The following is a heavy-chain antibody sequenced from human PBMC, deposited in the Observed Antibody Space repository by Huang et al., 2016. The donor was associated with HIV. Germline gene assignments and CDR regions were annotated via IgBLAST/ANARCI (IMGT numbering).Heavy chain of an antibody. J-gene: IGHJ4*02. CDR1: GFTFSSYA. CDR2: ISGSGVST. D-gene: IGHD3-10*01. Sequence: VQLLESGGGLVQPGGSRRLSCAASGFTFSSYAMSWVRPAPGKGLGWFSTISGSGVSTYHADSVKGRFTTSRDNSENMLYLQMHTLRAEDTAVYYCAKGEFVGESYFDQWGQGTLVTVSS. V-gene: IGHV3-23*01. CDR3: AKGEFVGESYFDQ.